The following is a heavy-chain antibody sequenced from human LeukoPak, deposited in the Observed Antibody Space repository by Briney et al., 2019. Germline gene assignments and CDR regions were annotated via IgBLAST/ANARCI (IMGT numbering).Heavy chain of an antibody. CDR2: ISSSDSTI. V-gene: IGHV3-11*01. D-gene: IGHD2-2*01. CDR3: ARDTPYCSSTSCPEAYYYYGMDV. J-gene: IGHJ6*02. CDR1: GFTFSDYY. Sequence: GGSLRLSCAASGFTFSDYYMSWIREAPGKGLEWVSYISSSDSTIYYADSVKGRFTISRDNAKNSLYLQMNSLRAEDTAVYYCARDTPYCSSTSCPEAYYYYGMDVWGQGTTVTVSS.